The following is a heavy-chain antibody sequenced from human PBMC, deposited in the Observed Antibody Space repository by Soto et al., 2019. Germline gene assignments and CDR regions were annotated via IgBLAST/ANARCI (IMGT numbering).Heavy chain of an antibody. CDR2: IDGSGGDT. Sequence: EVQLLESGGGLVQPGGSLRLSCAASGFTFSSYAMAWVRQAPGTGLEWVSVIDGSGGDTSIADSVKGRFSISRDNSKKMLYLQMNSLRAEDTARYFCAKEMVAAAYVETSPFDFWAREPWSPSPQ. V-gene: IGHV3-23*01. D-gene: IGHD2-15*01. CDR1: GFTFSSYA. J-gene: IGHJ4*02. CDR3: AKEMVAAAYVETSPFDF.